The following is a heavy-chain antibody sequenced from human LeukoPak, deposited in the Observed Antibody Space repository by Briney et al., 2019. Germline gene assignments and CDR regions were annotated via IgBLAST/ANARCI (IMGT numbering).Heavy chain of an antibody. Sequence: PGGSLRLSCAASEFAFSSYVLSWVRQAPGKGMEWVSTIPALTTDTYYADSVEGRSSISRDNSKKTFYLQMKMLRAEDTVVYYCAKNVVPDSLDVLFDSWGQGALVTVSS. V-gene: IGHV3-23*01. CDR2: IPALTTDT. D-gene: IGHD2-2*01. CDR1: EFAFSSYV. J-gene: IGHJ4*02. CDR3: AKNVVPDSLDVLFDS.